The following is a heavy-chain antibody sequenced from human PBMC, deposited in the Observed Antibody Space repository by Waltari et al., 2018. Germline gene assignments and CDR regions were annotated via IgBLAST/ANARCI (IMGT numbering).Heavy chain of an antibody. V-gene: IGHV4-30-4*08. CDR3: ARGPPRTGTSPFDF. D-gene: IGHD1-7*01. Sequence: QVQLQESGPGLVKPSQTLSLTCTVSGDFIRSGDYYWSWFRQPPGKGLEWIGYIYYTGNTNYIPSLENRATMSIDTSSNQFSLRVSSVTAADTAVYFCARGPPRTGTSPFDFWGQGTLVAVSS. J-gene: IGHJ4*02. CDR1: GDFIRSGDYY. CDR2: IYYTGNT.